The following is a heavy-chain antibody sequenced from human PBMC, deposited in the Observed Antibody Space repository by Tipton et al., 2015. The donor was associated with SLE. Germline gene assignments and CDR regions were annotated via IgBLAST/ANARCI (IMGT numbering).Heavy chain of an antibody. CDR2: IYHSGST. CDR3: ARGPGGNWVLDY. J-gene: IGHJ4*02. V-gene: IGHV4-38-2*01. D-gene: IGHD3-16*01. CDR1: SYSISSGYY. Sequence: TLSLTCAVSSYSISSGYYWGWIRQPPGKGLEWIGSIYHSGSTHYNPSLKSRVTISVDTSKNQFSLKLSSVTAADTAVYYCARGPGGNWVLDYWGQGTLVTVPS.